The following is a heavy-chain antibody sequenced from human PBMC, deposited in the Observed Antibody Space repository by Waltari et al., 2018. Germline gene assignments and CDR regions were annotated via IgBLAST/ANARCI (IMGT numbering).Heavy chain of an antibody. J-gene: IGHJ4*01. CDR3: ARYGEVPASYFFDY. CDR1: GGSFSGYF. Sequence: QVQLQQWGAGLLKPSETLSLPCVVSGGSFSGYFWRWIRQSPVKGLEWLGSIHYSGSTNYNPTLESRLSLSVDTTKKRFSLSLTSVTAADAALYFCARYGEVPASYFFDYWGQGTLVTVSS. CDR2: IHYSGST. D-gene: IGHD2-21*01. V-gene: IGHV4-34*01.